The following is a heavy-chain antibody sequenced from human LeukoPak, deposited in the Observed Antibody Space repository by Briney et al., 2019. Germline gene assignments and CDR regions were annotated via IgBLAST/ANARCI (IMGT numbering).Heavy chain of an antibody. CDR1: GYTFTGYY. CDR2: ITPVIETA. V-gene: IGHV1-46*01. J-gene: IGHJ5*02. CDR3: ARVNLRGSNYNWFDP. D-gene: IGHD3-10*01. Sequence: ASVKVSCKASGYTFTGYYMHWVRQAPGQGLEWIGKITPVIETANYAQTFQGRVSIYTDKATTTVYMDLSGLRPDDTAEYYCARVNLRGSNYNWFDPWGQGTRVIVSS.